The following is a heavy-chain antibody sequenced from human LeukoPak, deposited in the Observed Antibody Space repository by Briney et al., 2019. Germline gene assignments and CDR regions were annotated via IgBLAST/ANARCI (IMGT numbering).Heavy chain of an antibody. CDR1: GGSISSGSYY. CDR3: ARRPSGWYTVDY. D-gene: IGHD6-19*01. V-gene: IGHV4-61*02. Sequence: PSETLSLTCTVSGGSISSGSYYWSWIRQPAGKGLEWIGRIYTSGSTNYNPSLKSRVTISVDTSKNQFSLKLSSVTAADTAVYYCARRPSGWYTVDYWGQGTLVTVSS. J-gene: IGHJ4*02. CDR2: IYTSGST.